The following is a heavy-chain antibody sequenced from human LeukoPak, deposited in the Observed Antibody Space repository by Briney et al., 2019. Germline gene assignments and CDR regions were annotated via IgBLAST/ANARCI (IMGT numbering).Heavy chain of an antibody. Sequence: SETLSLSCAVYGGSFSGYYWSWIRQPPGKGLEWIGEINHSGSTNYNPSLKSRVTISVDTSKNQFSLKLSSVTAADTAVYYCARGDYSNSYYLDYWGQGTLVTVSS. J-gene: IGHJ4*02. CDR3: ARGDYSNSYYLDY. CDR1: GGSFSGYY. CDR2: INHSGST. D-gene: IGHD4-11*01. V-gene: IGHV4-34*01.